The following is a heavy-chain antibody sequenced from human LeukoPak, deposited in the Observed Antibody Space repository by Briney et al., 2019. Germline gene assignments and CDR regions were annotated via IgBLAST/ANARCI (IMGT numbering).Heavy chain of an antibody. V-gene: IGHV1-8*01. CDR1: GYTFTSYD. CDR2: MNPNSGNT. J-gene: IGHJ4*02. CDR3: ARATKYRRAYYFDY. Sequence: ASVKVSCQASGYTFTSYDINWVRQATGQGLEWMGWMNPNSGNTGYAQKFQGRVTMTRNTSISTAYMELSSLRSEDTAVYYCARATKYRRAYYFDYWGQGTLVTVSS. D-gene: IGHD5-18*01.